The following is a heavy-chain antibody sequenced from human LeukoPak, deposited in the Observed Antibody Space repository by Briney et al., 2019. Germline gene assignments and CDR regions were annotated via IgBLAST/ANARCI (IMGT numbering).Heavy chain of an antibody. Sequence: ASVKVSCKASGGTFSSYAISWVRQAPGQGLEWMGGIIPIFGTANYAQKFQGRVTITADESTSTAYMELSSLRSEDTAVYYCARGGTYYYDSSGYPPPDYWGQGTLVTVSS. J-gene: IGHJ4*02. CDR2: IIPIFGTA. CDR3: ARGGTYYYDSSGYPPPDY. V-gene: IGHV1-69*13. D-gene: IGHD3-22*01. CDR1: GGTFSSYA.